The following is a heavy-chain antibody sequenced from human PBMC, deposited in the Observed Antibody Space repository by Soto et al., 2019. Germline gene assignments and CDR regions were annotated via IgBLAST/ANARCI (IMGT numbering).Heavy chain of an antibody. CDR1: GYTFTRYT. Sequence: ASVKVSCKASGYTFTRYTMNWVRQAPGQRLEWMGWINADNGNTKSSQKFQDRVIITRDTSASTAYMDLSSLRSEDTAVYYCTRGIETGHLDPWGQGTLVTVSS. J-gene: IGHJ5*02. CDR2: INADNGNT. D-gene: IGHD2-15*01. CDR3: TRGIETGHLDP. V-gene: IGHV1-3*01.